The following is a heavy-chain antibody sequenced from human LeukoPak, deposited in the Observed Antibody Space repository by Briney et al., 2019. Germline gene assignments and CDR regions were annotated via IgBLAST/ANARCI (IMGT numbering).Heavy chain of an antibody. CDR1: GGSISSGTYY. V-gene: IGHV4-61*02. D-gene: IGHD2-15*01. CDR2: IYTSGST. CDR3: ARGRILRIAKYYMDV. J-gene: IGHJ6*03. Sequence: SQTLSLTCTVSGGSISSGTYYWNWIRQPAGKGLEWIGRIYTSGSTNYNPSLKSRVTISVDTSKNQVSLKLSSVTAADTAVYYCARGRILRIAKYYMDVWGKGTTVTISS.